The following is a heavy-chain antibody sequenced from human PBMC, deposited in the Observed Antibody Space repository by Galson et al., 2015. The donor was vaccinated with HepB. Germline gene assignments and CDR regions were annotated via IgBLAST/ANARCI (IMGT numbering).Heavy chain of an antibody. Sequence: SLRLSCAASGFTFSSYSMNWVRQAPGKGLEWVSYISSSSSTIYYADSVKGRFTISRDNAKNSLYLQMNSLRAEDTAVYYCAREGAWFREFYYYMDVWGKGTTVTVSS. V-gene: IGHV3-48*01. CDR2: ISSSSSTI. CDR1: GFTFSSYS. J-gene: IGHJ6*03. D-gene: IGHD3-10*01. CDR3: AREGAWFREFYYYMDV.